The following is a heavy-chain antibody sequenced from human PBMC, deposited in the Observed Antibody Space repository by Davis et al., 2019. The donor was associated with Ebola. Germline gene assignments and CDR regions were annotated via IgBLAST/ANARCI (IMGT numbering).Heavy chain of an antibody. Sequence: AASVKVSCKGSGYSFTSYGISWVRQAPGQGLEWMGWISAYNGNTNYAQKLQGRVTMTTDTSTSTAYMELRSLRSDDTAVYYCARPIAAPNWFDPWGQGTLVTVSS. CDR2: ISAYNGNT. CDR1: GYSFTSYG. V-gene: IGHV1-18*01. CDR3: ARPIAAPNWFDP. D-gene: IGHD6-6*01. J-gene: IGHJ5*02.